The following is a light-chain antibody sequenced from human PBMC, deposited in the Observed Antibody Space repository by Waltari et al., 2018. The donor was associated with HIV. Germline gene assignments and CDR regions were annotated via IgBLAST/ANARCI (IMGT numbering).Light chain of an antibody. CDR3: QSADSSGTWV. J-gene: IGLJ3*02. CDR1: ALPKQY. V-gene: IGLV3-25*03. CDR2: KDS. Sequence: SYELTQPPSVSVSPGPTARITCSGDALPKQYAYWYQQKQGQAPVAVIYKDSERPSGIPERFSGSSSGTTVTLTISGVQAEDEADYYCQSADSSGTWVFGGGTELTVL.